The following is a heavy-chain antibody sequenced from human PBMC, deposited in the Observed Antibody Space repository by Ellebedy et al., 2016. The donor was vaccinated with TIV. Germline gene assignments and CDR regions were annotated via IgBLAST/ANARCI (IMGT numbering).Heavy chain of an antibody. CDR3: ARERRTTDY. J-gene: IGHJ4*02. CDR2: INTNTGKP. Sequence: AASVKVSCKPSGYTFTGYAMNWVRQAPGQGLEWMGWINTNTGKPTYAQGFTGRFVFSLDTSVTTAYLQISSLKTEDTAVYYCARERRTTDYWGQGTLVTVSS. D-gene: IGHD1-14*01. V-gene: IGHV7-4-1*02. CDR1: GYTFTGYA.